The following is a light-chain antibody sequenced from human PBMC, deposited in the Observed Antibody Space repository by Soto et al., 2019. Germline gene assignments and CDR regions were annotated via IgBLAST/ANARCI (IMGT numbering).Light chain of an antibody. CDR1: SSDVGGYNY. CDR2: DVS. CDR3: CSYAGSYTPAYV. V-gene: IGLV2-11*01. Sequence: QSVLTQPRSVSGSPGQSVTISCTGTSSDVGGYNYVSWYQQHPGKAPKLMIYDVSKRPSGVPDRFSGSKSGNTASLTISGLQAEDEADYYCCSYAGSYTPAYVFGPGTKVTVL. J-gene: IGLJ1*01.